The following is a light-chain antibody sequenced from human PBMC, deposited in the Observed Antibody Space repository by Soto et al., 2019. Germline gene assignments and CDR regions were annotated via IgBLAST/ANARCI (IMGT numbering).Light chain of an antibody. CDR3: QQYYTHPWT. J-gene: IGKJ1*01. V-gene: IGKV1-8*01. CDR2: AAS. Sequence: AIRMTQSLSSLSASTGDRVTITCRASQGISNYLAWYQQKPGKAPKVLIHAASTLQGGVPSRFSGSGSGTDFTLTISYLQSEDFATYYCQQYYTHPWTFGQGTKVEIK. CDR1: QGISNY.